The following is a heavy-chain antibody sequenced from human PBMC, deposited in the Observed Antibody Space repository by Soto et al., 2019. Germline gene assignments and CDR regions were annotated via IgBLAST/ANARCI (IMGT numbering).Heavy chain of an antibody. Sequence: LKISCKGSGYSFTSYWIGWVRQMPGEGLEWMGIIYPGDSDTRYSPSFQGQVTISADKSISTAYLQWSSLKASDTAMYYCASTEDDYGTYFDYWGQGTLVTVSS. CDR1: GYSFTSYW. CDR2: IYPGDSDT. D-gene: IGHD4-17*01. J-gene: IGHJ4*02. CDR3: ASTEDDYGTYFDY. V-gene: IGHV5-51*01.